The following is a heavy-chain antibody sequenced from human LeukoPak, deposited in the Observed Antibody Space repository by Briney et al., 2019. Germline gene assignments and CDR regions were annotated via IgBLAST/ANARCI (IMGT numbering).Heavy chain of an antibody. Sequence: ASVKVSCKASGGTFSSYTISWVRQAPGQGLEWMGRIIPILGIANYAQKLQGRVTITADKSTSTAYMELSSLRSEDTAVYYCAREWSGGNYAYFDYWGPGTLVTVSS. D-gene: IGHD4-11*01. J-gene: IGHJ4*02. CDR2: IIPILGIA. V-gene: IGHV1-69*04. CDR3: AREWSGGNYAYFDY. CDR1: GGTFSSYT.